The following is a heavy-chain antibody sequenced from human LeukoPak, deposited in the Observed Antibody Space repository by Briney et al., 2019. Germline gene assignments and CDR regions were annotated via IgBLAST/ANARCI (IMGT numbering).Heavy chain of an antibody. CDR1: GYTFRSYA. J-gene: IGHJ4*02. Sequence: ASVKVSCKASGYTFRSYAMNWVRQAPGQGLECMGWINTNTGNPTYAQGFTGRFVFSLDTSVSTAYLQISSLQAEDTAVYYCARSNNDGDYLGVGFDYWGQGTLVTVSS. D-gene: IGHD4-17*01. V-gene: IGHV7-4-1*02. CDR3: ARSNNDGDYLGVGFDY. CDR2: INTNTGNP.